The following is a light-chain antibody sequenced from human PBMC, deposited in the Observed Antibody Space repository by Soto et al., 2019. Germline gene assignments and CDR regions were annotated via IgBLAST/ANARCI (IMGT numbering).Light chain of an antibody. V-gene: IGKV3-20*01. CDR2: GAS. Sequence: EIVMTQSPATLAVPSGERATLSFRASQSVSSNYLAWYQQKPGQAPRLLIYGASSRATGIPDRFSGSGSGTDFTLTISRREPEDFAVYYFQQYYGSPGITFGQGTRLEIK. CDR3: QQYYGSPGIT. J-gene: IGKJ5*01. CDR1: QSVSSNY.